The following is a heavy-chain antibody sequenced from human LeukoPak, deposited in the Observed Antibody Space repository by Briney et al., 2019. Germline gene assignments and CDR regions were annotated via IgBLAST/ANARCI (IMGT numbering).Heavy chain of an antibody. J-gene: IGHJ5*02. D-gene: IGHD2-15*01. Sequence: SETLSLTCTVSGDSISSYYWGWIRQPPGKGLEWIGNIYYSGNTYYNPSLKSRVTISVDTSKKQFSLKLSSVTAADTAVYYCARGARAASNNWFDPWGQGTLVTVSS. CDR2: IYYSGNT. CDR1: GDSISSYY. V-gene: IGHV4-39*07. CDR3: ARGARAASNNWFDP.